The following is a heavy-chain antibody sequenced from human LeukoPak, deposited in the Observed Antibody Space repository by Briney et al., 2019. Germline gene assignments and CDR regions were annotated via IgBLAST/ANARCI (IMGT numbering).Heavy chain of an antibody. CDR2: IYYSGST. Sequence: SETLSLTCTVSGGSISSSDYYWGWIRQPPGRGLEWIGSIYYSGSTNYNPSLKSRVTISVDTSKNQFSLKLSSVTAADTAVYYCASSSIAARPIDYWGQGTLVTVSS. CDR1: GGSISSSDYY. CDR3: ASSSIAARPIDY. D-gene: IGHD6-6*01. V-gene: IGHV4-39*07. J-gene: IGHJ4*02.